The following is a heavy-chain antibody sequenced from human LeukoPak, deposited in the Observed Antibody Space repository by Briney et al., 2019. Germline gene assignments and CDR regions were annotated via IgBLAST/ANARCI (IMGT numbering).Heavy chain of an antibody. D-gene: IGHD3-10*01. Sequence: ASVKVSCKASGGTFSSYAISWVRQAPGQGLEWMGGIIPIFGTANYAQKFQGRVTITADESTSTAYMGLSSLRSDDTAVYYCARVSQGHSVRGVISDWLDPWGQGTLVTVS. CDR3: ARVSQGHSVRGVISDWLDP. J-gene: IGHJ5*02. CDR1: GGTFSSYA. CDR2: IIPIFGTA. V-gene: IGHV1-69*13.